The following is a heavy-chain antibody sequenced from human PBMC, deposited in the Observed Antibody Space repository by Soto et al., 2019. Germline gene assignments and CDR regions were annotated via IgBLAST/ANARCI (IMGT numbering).Heavy chain of an antibody. CDR2: IYYSGST. D-gene: IGHD3-22*01. V-gene: IGHV4-30-4*01. Sequence: SETLSLTCTVSGGSISCGDYYWSWIRQPPGKGLEWIGYIYYSGSTYYNPSLKSRVTISVDTSKNQFSLKLSSVTAADTAVYYCARGSYYYDSSGPSDAFDIWGQGTMVTVSS. J-gene: IGHJ3*02. CDR3: ARGSYYYDSSGPSDAFDI. CDR1: GGSISCGDYY.